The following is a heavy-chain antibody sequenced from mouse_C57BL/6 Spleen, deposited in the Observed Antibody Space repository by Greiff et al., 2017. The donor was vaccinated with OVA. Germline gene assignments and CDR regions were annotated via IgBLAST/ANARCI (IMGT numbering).Heavy chain of an antibody. V-gene: IGHV1-26*01. J-gene: IGHJ2*01. Sequence: VQLKESGPELVKPGASVKISCKASGYTFTDYYMNWVKQSHGKSLEWIGDINPNNGGTSYNQKFKGKATLTVDKSSSTAYMELRSLTSEDSAVYYCARRDGRGFDYWGQGTTLTVSS. D-gene: IGHD1-1*01. CDR3: ARRDGRGFDY. CDR2: INPNNGGT. CDR1: GYTFTDYY.